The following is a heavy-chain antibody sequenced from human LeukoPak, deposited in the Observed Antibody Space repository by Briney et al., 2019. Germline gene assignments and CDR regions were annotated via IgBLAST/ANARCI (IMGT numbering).Heavy chain of an antibody. CDR2: ISSSSNYI. J-gene: IGHJ4*02. CDR3: ARGTYGDY. V-gene: IGHV3-21*01. Sequence: PGGSLRLSCTASGFTFSVYSMNCVRQAPGKGLEWVSSISSSSNYIYYADSVKGRFTISRDNAKNSLYLQMNSLRAEDTAVYYCARGTYGDYQGQGTLVTVSS. D-gene: IGHD4-17*01. CDR1: GFTFSVYS.